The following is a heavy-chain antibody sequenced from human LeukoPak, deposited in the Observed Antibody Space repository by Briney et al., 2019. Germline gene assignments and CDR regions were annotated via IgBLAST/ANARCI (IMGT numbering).Heavy chain of an antibody. Sequence: SVKVSCKASGGTFNSYAISWVRQAPGQGLEWMGGIIPIFGTTNYARKLQGRVTMTTDTSTSTAYMELRSLRSDDTAVYYCARDSASLLPWGQGTLVTVSS. CDR1: GGTFNSYA. CDR3: ARDSASLLP. CDR2: IIPIFGTT. J-gene: IGHJ5*02. V-gene: IGHV1-69*05. D-gene: IGHD1-26*01.